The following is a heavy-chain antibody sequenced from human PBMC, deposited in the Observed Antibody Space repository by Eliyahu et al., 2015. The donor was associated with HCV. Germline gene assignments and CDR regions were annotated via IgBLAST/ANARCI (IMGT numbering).Heavy chain of an antibody. J-gene: IGHJ5*02. Sequence: QVQLVQSGAEVRKPGASVKVSCQASGYTFIXYYVHWXRLRQAPGKGLEWXGWIXPHSGGTNYGQKLQGRVTMTRDTSIGSVYMELSRLTSDDTAVYYCVRDRKIGYNYDSSPSWGQGTLVTVTS. CDR1: GYTFIXYY. V-gene: IGHV1-2*02. CDR2: IXPHSGGT. D-gene: IGHD5-18*01. CDR3: VRDRKIGYNYDSSPS.